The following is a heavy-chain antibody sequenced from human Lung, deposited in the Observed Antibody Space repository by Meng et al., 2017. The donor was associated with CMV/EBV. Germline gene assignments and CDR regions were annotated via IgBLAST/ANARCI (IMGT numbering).Heavy chain of an antibody. CDR2: IIPIFGIA. V-gene: IGHV1-69*05. D-gene: IGHD2-2*02. CDR3: ARDRTGDCSSTSCYNYYYYYGMDV. CDR1: GGTFSSYA. Sequence: SVKVSXKASGGTFSSYAISWVRQAPGQGLEWMGGIIPIFGIANYAQKFQGRVTITTDESTNTAYMEVSSLRSEDTAVYYCARDRTGDCSSTSCYNYYYYYGMDVWGQGXTVTVSS. J-gene: IGHJ6*02.